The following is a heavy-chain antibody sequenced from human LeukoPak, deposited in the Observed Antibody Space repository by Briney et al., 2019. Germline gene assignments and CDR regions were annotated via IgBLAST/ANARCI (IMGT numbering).Heavy chain of an antibody. CDR3: ARGRRLRGIVVVVAAKGYYFDY. J-gene: IGHJ4*02. CDR1: GGSFSGYY. D-gene: IGHD2-15*01. V-gene: IGHV4-34*01. Sequence: SETLSLTCAVYGGSFSGYYWSWIRQPPGKGLEWIGEINHSGSTNYNPSLKSRVTISVDTSKNQFSLKLSSVTAADTAVYYCARGRRLRGIVVVVAAKGYYFDYWGQGTLVTVSS. CDR2: INHSGST.